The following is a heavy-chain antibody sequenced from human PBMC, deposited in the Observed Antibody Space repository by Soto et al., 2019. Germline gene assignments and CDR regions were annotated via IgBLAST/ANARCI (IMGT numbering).Heavy chain of an antibody. CDR3: ARVTMVRGVKPQFDP. D-gene: IGHD3-10*01. CDR2: INAGNGNT. CDR1: GYTFTSYA. J-gene: IGHJ5*02. V-gene: IGHV1-3*01. Sequence: QVQLVQSGAEVKKPGASVKVSCKASGYTFTSYAMHWVRQAPGQRLEWMGWINAGNGNTKYSQKFQGRVTITRDTSASTAYMELSSLRSEDTAVYYCARVTMVRGVKPQFDPWGQGTLVTVSS.